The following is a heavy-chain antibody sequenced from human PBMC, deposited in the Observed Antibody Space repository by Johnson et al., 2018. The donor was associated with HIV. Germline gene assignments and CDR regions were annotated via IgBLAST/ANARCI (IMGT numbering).Heavy chain of an antibody. CDR1: GFTFDYYD. V-gene: IGHV3-20*04. D-gene: IGHD5-12*01. Sequence: VQLVESGGSVVRPGGSLRLSCAASGFTFDYYDMSWVRQAPGKGLEWVSGINWNGGSTGYADSVKGRFTISRDNTKNSLYLQMITLRAEDTAVYYCAGSDIVATTGAFDIWGQGTMVTVSS. CDR3: AGSDIVATTGAFDI. J-gene: IGHJ3*02. CDR2: INWNGGST.